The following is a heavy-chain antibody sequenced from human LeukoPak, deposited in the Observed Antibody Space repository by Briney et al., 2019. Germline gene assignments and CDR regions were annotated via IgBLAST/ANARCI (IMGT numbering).Heavy chain of an antibody. CDR3: ARHHEYIWGSSVDYYAMDV. D-gene: IGHD3-16*01. V-gene: IGHV4-59*08. J-gene: IGHJ6*02. Sequence: SETLSLTCTVSGGSIDSYYWSWIRQPPGKRLEWIGYLYYTGSTNYNPSLKSRVTISFDTSKNLFSLNLSSATAADTAVYYCARHHEYIWGSSVDYYAMDVWGQGTRSPSP. CDR1: GGSIDSYY. CDR2: LYYTGST.